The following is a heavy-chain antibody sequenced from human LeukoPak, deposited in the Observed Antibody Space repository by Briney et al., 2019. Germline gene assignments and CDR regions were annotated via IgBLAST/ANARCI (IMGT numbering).Heavy chain of an antibody. CDR3: ARDSNPHCSGGNCYPPFDY. V-gene: IGHV1-69*04. CDR1: GYTFTGYY. CDR2: TIPILGIA. Sequence: SVKVSCKASGYTFTGYYMHWVRQAPGQGLEWMGRTIPILGIANYAQKFQGRVTITADKSTSTAYMELSSLRSEDTAVYYCARDSNPHCSGGNCYPPFDYWGQGTLVTVSS. J-gene: IGHJ4*02. D-gene: IGHD2-15*01.